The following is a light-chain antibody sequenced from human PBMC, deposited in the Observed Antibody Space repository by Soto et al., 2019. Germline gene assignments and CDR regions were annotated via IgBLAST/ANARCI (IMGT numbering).Light chain of an antibody. V-gene: IGLV3-9*01. CDR2: RDS. Sequence: SYELTQPLSVSVALGQTARITCGGNNIGSKNVHWYQQKPGQAPVLVIYRDSNRPSGIPERFSGSNSGNTDTLTISRAQAGDEADYYCQVWDSSTADVVFGGGTKLTVL. CDR3: QVWDSSTADVV. CDR1: NIGSKN. J-gene: IGLJ2*01.